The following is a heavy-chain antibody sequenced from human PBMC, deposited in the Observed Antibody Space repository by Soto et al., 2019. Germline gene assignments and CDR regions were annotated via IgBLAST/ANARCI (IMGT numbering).Heavy chain of an antibody. Sequence: PSETLSLTXGVSGGSFGSSAYYWGWIRQAPGKGLEWIGSINYSGSTYYNPSLKSRVTISVDTSRNQFSLKLSSVTAADTALYYCSRRAPEGFDPWGQGTLVTVSS. V-gene: IGHV4-39*01. CDR2: INYSGST. J-gene: IGHJ5*02. CDR1: GGSFGSSAYY. CDR3: SRRAPEGFDP.